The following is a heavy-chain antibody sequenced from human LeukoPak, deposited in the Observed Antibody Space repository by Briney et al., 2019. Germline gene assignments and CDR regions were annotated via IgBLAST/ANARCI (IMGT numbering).Heavy chain of an antibody. CDR1: GYTFTSYG. Sequence: GASVKVSCKASGYTFTSYGISWVRQAPGQGLEWRGWISAYNGNTNYAQKLQGRVTMTTDTSTSTAYMELRSLRSDDTAVYYCARVKGDYYDSSGYYYGDGYWGQGTLVTVSS. V-gene: IGHV1-18*01. J-gene: IGHJ4*02. D-gene: IGHD3-22*01. CDR3: ARVKGDYYDSSGYYYGDGY. CDR2: ISAYNGNT.